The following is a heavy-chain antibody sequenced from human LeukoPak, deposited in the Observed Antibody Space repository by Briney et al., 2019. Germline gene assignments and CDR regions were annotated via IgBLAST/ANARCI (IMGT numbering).Heavy chain of an antibody. CDR1: GGSISSYY. CDR3: ARVHGGDLDFDI. V-gene: IGHV4-59*12. J-gene: IGHJ3*02. D-gene: IGHD2-21*01. Sequence: SETLSLTCTVSGGSISSYYWSWIRQPPGKGLEWIGYIYYSGSTNYNPSLKSRVTISVDRSKNQFSLKLSSVTAADTAVYYCARVHGGDLDFDIWGQGTMVTVSS. CDR2: IYYSGST.